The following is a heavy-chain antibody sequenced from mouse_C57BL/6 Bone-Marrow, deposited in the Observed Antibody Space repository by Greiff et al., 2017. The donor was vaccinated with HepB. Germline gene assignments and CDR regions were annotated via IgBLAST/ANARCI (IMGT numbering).Heavy chain of an antibody. Sequence: EVKLMESGGDLVKPGGSLKLSCAASGFTFSSYGMSWVRQTPDKRLEWVATISSGGSYTYYPDSVKGRFTISRDHAKNTLYLQMSSLKSEDTAMYYCARHYGSSYGYFDYWGQGTTLTVSS. J-gene: IGHJ2*01. V-gene: IGHV5-6*01. D-gene: IGHD1-1*01. CDR3: ARHYGSSYGYFDY. CDR1: GFTFSSYG. CDR2: ISSGGSYT.